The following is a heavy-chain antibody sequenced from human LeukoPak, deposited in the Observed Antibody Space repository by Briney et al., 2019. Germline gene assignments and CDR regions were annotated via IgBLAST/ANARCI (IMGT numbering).Heavy chain of an antibody. CDR3: ARTVMVRGVIIPKFDY. V-gene: IGHV1-18*04. J-gene: IGHJ4*02. D-gene: IGHD3-10*01. CDR2: ISAYNGNT. Sequence: ASVKVSCKASGYTFTSYGISWVRQAPGQGLEWMGWISAYNGNTNYAQKLQGRVTMTTDTSTSTAYMELRSLRSDDTAVYYCARTVMVRGVIIPKFDYWGQGTLVTVSS. CDR1: GYTFTSYG.